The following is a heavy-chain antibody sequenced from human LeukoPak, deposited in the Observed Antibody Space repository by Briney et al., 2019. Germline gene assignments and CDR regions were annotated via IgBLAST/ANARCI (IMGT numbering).Heavy chain of an antibody. D-gene: IGHD4-17*01. CDR3: AKRTPDYVDYQRCFDY. CDR2: ISGSGGST. CDR1: GFTFSSYA. Sequence: GGSLRLSCAASGFTFSSYAMSWVRQAPGKGLEWVSAISGSGGSTYYADSVKGRFTISRDNSKNTLYLQMHSLRAEDTAVYYCAKRTPDYVDYQRCFDYWGQGTLVTVPS. J-gene: IGHJ4*02. V-gene: IGHV3-23*01.